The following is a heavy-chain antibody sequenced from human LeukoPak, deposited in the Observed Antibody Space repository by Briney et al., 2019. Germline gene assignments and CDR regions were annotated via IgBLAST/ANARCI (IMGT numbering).Heavy chain of an antibody. CDR2: INSDGSSI. V-gene: IGHV3-74*03. CDR1: GFTFSSYW. Sequence: QTGGPLRLSCAASGFTFSSYWMHWVRQAPGKGLVWVSRINSDGSSITYADSVKGRFTISRDNAKNTLYLQMNSLRVEDTAVYYCAREGRVSGYDFDCWGQGTLVTVSS. D-gene: IGHD5-12*01. J-gene: IGHJ4*02. CDR3: AREGRVSGYDFDC.